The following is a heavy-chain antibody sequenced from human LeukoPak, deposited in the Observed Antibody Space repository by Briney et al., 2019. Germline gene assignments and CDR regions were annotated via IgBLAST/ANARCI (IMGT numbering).Heavy chain of an antibody. CDR2: IYYSGST. CDR1: GDSINIYY. Sequence: SETLSLTCTVSGDSINIYYWICIRQPPGKGLEWIGYIYYSGSTNYNPSLKSRVTISVDTSKNQLSLKLSSVTAADTAVYYCARDTGYSSPGFDPWGQGTLVTVSS. J-gene: IGHJ5*02. V-gene: IGHV4-59*01. D-gene: IGHD6-13*01. CDR3: ARDTGYSSPGFDP.